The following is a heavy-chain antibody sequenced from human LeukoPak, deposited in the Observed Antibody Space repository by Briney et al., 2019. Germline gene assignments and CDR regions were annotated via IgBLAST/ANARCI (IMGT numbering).Heavy chain of an antibody. J-gene: IGHJ4*02. CDR2: ISASGGST. D-gene: IGHD5-18*01. Sequence: GGSPRLSCAASGFTFDDYAMHWVRQAPGKGLEWVSTISASGGSTYYADSVRGRFTISRDNSKNTLSLQMNSLRAEDTALYYCAKDKGYSYSYVFDYWGQGTLVTVSS. CDR3: AKDKGYSYSYVFDY. CDR1: GFTFDDYA. V-gene: IGHV3-23*01.